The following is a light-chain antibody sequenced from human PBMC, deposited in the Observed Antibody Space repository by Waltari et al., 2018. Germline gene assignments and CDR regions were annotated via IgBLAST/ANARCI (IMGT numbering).Light chain of an antibody. Sequence: QSALTQPASVSGSPGQSLTISCTGTSGDVGGSDYASWYQQHPGKAHKLVIYDVTNRPSGISDRFSGSKSGTTASLSISGLQAEDEADYFCSSWTTSDTRKVIFGGGTKLTVL. J-gene: IGLJ2*01. V-gene: IGLV2-14*03. CDR2: DVT. CDR1: SGDVGGSDY. CDR3: SSWTTSDTRKVI.